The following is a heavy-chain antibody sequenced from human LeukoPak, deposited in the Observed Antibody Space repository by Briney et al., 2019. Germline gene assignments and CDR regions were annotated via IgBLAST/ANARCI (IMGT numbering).Heavy chain of an antibody. CDR3: ARAATHYYYMDV. CDR2: ISAYNGNT. J-gene: IGHJ6*03. CDR1: GYTFTSYG. Sequence: GASVKVSCKASGYTFTSYGISSVRQAPGQGQEWMGWISAYNGNTNYAQKLHGRVTMTTDTSTSTAYMELRSLRSDGTAVYYCARAATHYYYMDVWGKGTTVTVSS. V-gene: IGHV1-18*01. D-gene: IGHD2-15*01.